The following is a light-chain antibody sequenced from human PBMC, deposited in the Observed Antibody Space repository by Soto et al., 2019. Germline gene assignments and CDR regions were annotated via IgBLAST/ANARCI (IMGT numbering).Light chain of an antibody. CDR2: DVN. V-gene: IGLV2-11*01. J-gene: IGLJ1*01. Sequence: QSALTQPRSVSGSPGQSVTISCTGTSSDVGGYNYVSWYQHHPGKAPKLMIYDVNKRPSGVPDRFSGSKPGNTASLTISGLQAEDEADYYCSSYAGSYTYVLGTGTKVTVL. CDR1: SSDVGGYNY. CDR3: SSYAGSYTYV.